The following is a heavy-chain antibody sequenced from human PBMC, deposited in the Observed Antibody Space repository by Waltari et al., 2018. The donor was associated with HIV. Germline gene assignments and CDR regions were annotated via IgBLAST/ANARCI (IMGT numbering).Heavy chain of an antibody. Sequence: QVQLEQWGAELLKPSQTLSVTCAVYGGSFSGYFWSWIRQRPGKGLEWIGEIKHSGSTTYHPSLKSVLSLSVGPSKHQFSLKLRSVTAADTAVYYCASRNLGEGLSTPFDSWGQGTRILITVSS. V-gene: IGHV4-34*01. CDR2: IKHSGST. CDR3: ASRNLGEGLSTPFDS. CDR1: GGSFSGYF. D-gene: IGHD1-26*01. J-gene: IGHJ4*02.